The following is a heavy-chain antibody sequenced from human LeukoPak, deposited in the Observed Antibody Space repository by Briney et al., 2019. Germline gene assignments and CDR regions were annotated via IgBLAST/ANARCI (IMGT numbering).Heavy chain of an antibody. V-gene: IGHV4-59*01. CDR1: GGSISSYY. D-gene: IGHD3-22*01. Sequence: SETLSLTCTVSGGSISSYYWSWIRQPPGKGLEWIGYIYYSGSTKYNPSLKSRVTKSVDTSKNQFSLKLSSVTAADTAVYYCARATYYYDSSGYYSRGFLAFDIWGQGTMVTVSS. J-gene: IGHJ3*02. CDR2: IYYSGST. CDR3: ARATYYYDSSGYYSRGFLAFDI.